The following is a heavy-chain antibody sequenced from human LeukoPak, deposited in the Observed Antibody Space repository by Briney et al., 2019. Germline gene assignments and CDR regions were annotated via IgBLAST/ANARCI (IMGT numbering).Heavy chain of an antibody. CDR3: AKSPITMVRGAYYFDY. V-gene: IGHV3-23*01. Sequence: GGTLRLSCAASGFTFSSYGMSWVRQAPGKGLEWVSAISGSGGSTYYADSVKGRFTISRDNSKNTLYLQMNSLRAEDTAVYYCAKSPITMVRGAYYFDYWGQGTLVTVSS. D-gene: IGHD3-10*01. J-gene: IGHJ4*02. CDR2: ISGSGGST. CDR1: GFTFSSYG.